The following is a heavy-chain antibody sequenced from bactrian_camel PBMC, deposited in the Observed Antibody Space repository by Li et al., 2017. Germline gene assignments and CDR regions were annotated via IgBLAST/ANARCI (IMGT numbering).Heavy chain of an antibody. V-gene: IGHV3S1*01. CDR1: GYVYNSWSGSC. Sequence: QVQLVESGGGSVQPGGQLKLSCVSSGYVYNSWSGSCMAWFRQLPGKEREAVASIFSAGGSTYYADSVQGRFTISQNNAKNILSLQMNSLKFEDTAMYYCAANRALCSWIDWSRVTTYNYWGQGTQVTVS. CDR3: AANRALCSWIDWSRVTTYNY. CDR2: IFSAGGST. D-gene: IGHD6*01. J-gene: IGHJ4*01.